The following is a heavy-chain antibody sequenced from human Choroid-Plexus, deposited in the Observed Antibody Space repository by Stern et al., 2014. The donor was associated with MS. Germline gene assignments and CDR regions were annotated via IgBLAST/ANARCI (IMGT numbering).Heavy chain of an antibody. V-gene: IGHV3-30*18. CDR2: VSYDGSNK. CDR3: AKDRQYLTYFXDH. J-gene: IGHJ5*02. D-gene: IGHD2/OR15-2a*01. Sequence: LQLVESWGGVVQPGRPLRLSCVASGFTFGSCAMHWVRQAPGKGLEWVAGVSYDGSNKYYADSVKGRFTISRDNSQNTLYMQMSSLRPEDTAVYYCAKDRQYLTYFXDHWGQGSLVTVSS. CDR1: GFTFGSCA.